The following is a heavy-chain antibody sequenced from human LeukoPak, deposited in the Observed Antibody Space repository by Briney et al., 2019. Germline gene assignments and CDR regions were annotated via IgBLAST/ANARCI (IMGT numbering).Heavy chain of an antibody. CDR2: INWNGGST. J-gene: IGHJ6*03. D-gene: IGHD3-22*01. CDR1: GLTFSDSW. Sequence: GGSLRLSCAASGLTFSDSWMSWVRQAPGKGLEWVSGINWNGGSTGYADSVKGRFTISRDNAKNSLYLQMNSLRAEDTALYYCAREGYYDSSGYLDYYYMDVWGKGTTVTVSS. CDR3: AREGYYDSSGYLDYYYMDV. V-gene: IGHV3-20*04.